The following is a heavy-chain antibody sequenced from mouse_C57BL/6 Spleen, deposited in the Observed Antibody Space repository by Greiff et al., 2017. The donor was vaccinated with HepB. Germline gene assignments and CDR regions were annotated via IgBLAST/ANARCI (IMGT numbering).Heavy chain of an antibody. V-gene: IGHV1-54*01. CDR3: ARSPYAYFDY. Sequence: QVQLQQSGAELVRPGTSVKVSCKASGYAFTNYLIEWVKQRPGQGLEWIGVINPGSGGTNYNEKFKGKATLTADKSSSTAYMQLSSLTSEDSAVYFCARSPYAYFDYWGQGTTLTVSS. J-gene: IGHJ2*01. CDR2: INPGSGGT. CDR1: GYAFTNYL. D-gene: IGHD6-5*01.